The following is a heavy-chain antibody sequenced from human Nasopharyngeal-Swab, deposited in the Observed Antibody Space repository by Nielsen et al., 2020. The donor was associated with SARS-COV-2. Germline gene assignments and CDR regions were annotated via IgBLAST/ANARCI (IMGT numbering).Heavy chain of an antibody. Sequence: SETLSLTCAVYGGSFSGYYWSWIRQPPGKGLEWIGEINHSGRTNYNPSLKSRVTISVDTSKNQFSLKLSSVTAADTAVYYCARGRGRYCSGGSCYLDVWGKGTTVTVSS. CDR1: GGSFSGYY. D-gene: IGHD2-15*01. V-gene: IGHV4-34*01. CDR3: ARGRGRYCSGGSCYLDV. J-gene: IGHJ6*04. CDR2: INHSGRT.